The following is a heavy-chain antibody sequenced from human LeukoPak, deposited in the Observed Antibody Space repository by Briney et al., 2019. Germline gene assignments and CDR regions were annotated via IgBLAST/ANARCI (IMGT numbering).Heavy chain of an antibody. CDR3: ARDPADYGDLDFDY. J-gene: IGHJ4*02. CDR1: GFSLSNYW. V-gene: IGHV3-7*01. CDR2: IKQDGSEK. Sequence: GGSLRLSCAASGFSLSNYWMNWVRQAPGEGLEWVANIKQDGSEKNYVDSVKGRFTISRDNAKNSLYLQMNSLRAEDTAVYYCARDPADYGDLDFDYWGQGTLVTVSS. D-gene: IGHD4-17*01.